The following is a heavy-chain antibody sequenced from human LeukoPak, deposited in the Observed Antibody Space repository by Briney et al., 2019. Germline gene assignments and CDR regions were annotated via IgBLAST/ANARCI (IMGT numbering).Heavy chain of an antibody. CDR1: GFTFSSYS. J-gene: IGHJ4*02. Sequence: PGGSLRLSCAASGFTFSSYSMNWVRQAPGKGLEWVSSISSSSSYIYYADSVKGRFTISRDNAKNSLYLQMNSLRAEDTAVYYCARDLTEGYSIVLSKLYYFDYWGQGTLVTVSS. V-gene: IGHV3-21*01. CDR2: ISSSSSYI. CDR3: ARDLTEGYSIVLSKLYYFDY. D-gene: IGHD6-13*01.